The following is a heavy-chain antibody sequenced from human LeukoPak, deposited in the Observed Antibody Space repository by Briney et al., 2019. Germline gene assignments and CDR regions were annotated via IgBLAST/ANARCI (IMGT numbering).Heavy chain of an antibody. CDR2: IMIGGDGK. Sequence: GGSLRLSCAGSGFTFNNYAMSWVRRAPRKGLEWVSTIMIGGDGKHYADSVKGRFTISRENAKNSLYLQMNSLRAEDTAVYYCARAQRYGDYDYYYGMDVWGQGTTVTVSS. V-gene: IGHV3-23*01. CDR1: GFTFNNYA. J-gene: IGHJ6*02. D-gene: IGHD4-17*01. CDR3: ARAQRYGDYDYYYGMDV.